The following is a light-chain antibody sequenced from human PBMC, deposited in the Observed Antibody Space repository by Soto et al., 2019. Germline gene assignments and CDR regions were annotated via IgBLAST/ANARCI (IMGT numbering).Light chain of an antibody. CDR1: LTVTNNY. J-gene: IGKJ1*01. CDR3: QQYASAPLT. Sequence: EIVLTHSPDTLSLSPGERATLSCRASLTVTNNYLAWYQQKTGQAPRLVIYDASTRATGIPDRFSASGSGTDFTLTISRLEPEDFAVYFCQQYASAPLTFGQGTRWIS. CDR2: DAS. V-gene: IGKV3-20*01.